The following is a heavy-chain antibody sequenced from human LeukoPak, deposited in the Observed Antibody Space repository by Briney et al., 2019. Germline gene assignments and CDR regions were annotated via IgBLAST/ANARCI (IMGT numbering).Heavy chain of an antibody. Sequence: SETLSLTCTVSGGSISSYYWSWIRQPPGKGLEWIGYIYYSGSTNYNPSLKSRVTISVDTSKNQFSLKLSSVTAADTAVYYCAGLDVWDFWSGYYSPWGQGTLVTVSS. CDR3: AGLDVWDFWSGYYSP. V-gene: IGHV4-59*08. CDR2: IYYSGST. CDR1: GGSISSYY. J-gene: IGHJ5*02. D-gene: IGHD3-3*01.